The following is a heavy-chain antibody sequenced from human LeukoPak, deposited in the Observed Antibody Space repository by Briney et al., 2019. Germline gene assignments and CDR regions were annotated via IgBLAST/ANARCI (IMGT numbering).Heavy chain of an antibody. Sequence: AGGSLRLSCAASGFTVSSNYMSWVRQAPGKGLEWFSYISSSGSTIYYADSVKGRFTISRDNAKNSLYLQMNSLRAEDTAVYYCAELGITMIGGVWGKGTTVTISS. J-gene: IGHJ6*04. V-gene: IGHV3-11*04. CDR3: AELGITMIGGV. CDR1: GFTVSSNY. CDR2: ISSSGSTI. D-gene: IGHD3-10*02.